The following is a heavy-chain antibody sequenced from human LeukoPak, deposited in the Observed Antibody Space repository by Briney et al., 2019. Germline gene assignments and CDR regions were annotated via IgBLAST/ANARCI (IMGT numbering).Heavy chain of an antibody. CDR3: ARGYYYDSSGYLY. Sequence: GGALRLSCAASGFSFSSYWMFWVRQAPAKGLVWVSRIKSDGSGTTYADSVKDRFTISRDNAKNTLYLQMNSLRVEDTAVYYCARGYYYDSSGYLYWGQGTLVTVSS. D-gene: IGHD3-22*01. CDR2: IKSDGSGT. CDR1: GFSFSSYW. J-gene: IGHJ4*02. V-gene: IGHV3-74*01.